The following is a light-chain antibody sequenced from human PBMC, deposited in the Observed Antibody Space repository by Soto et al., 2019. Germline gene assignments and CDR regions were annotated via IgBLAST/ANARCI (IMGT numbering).Light chain of an antibody. V-gene: IGLV2-14*03. CDR3: SSHSSSSTPVV. J-gene: IGLJ2*01. CDR1: SSDVGGYNY. Sequence: QSALSQPASMSGSPGQGVTISCTGTSSDVGGYNYVTWYQQHPGKAPKVIIYDVNNRPPEVSTRFSGSKSGNTAALPISGLQAEDEADYYCSSHSSSSTPVVFGTGTKLTVL. CDR2: DVN.